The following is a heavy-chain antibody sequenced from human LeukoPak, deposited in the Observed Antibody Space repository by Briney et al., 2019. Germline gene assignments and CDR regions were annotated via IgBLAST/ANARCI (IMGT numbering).Heavy chain of an antibody. CDR1: GGSISSYY. V-gene: IGHV4-4*09. CDR3: ASQSSSGNFDY. D-gene: IGHD3-22*01. J-gene: IGHJ4*02. CDR2: IYTSGNT. Sequence: SETLSLTCTVSGGSISSYYWSWIRQPPGKGLEWIGYIYTSGNTNYNPSLKSRVTISVDTSKNQFSLKLSSVTAADTAVYYCASQSSSGNFDYWGQGTLVTVSS.